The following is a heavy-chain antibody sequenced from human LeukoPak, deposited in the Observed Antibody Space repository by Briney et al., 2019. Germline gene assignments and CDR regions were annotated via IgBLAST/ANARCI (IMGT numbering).Heavy chain of an antibody. V-gene: IGHV3-74*01. CDR1: GFSFSGHW. D-gene: IGHD6-13*01. J-gene: IGHJ4*02. Sequence: GGSLRLSCAASGFSFSGHWMHWARQLPGKGLVWVSRISPTGSTTSYADSVKGRFTVSRDNAKNTLYLQVNNLRAEDTAVYYCARGPSSNWSGLDFWGQGTLLTVST. CDR2: ISPTGSTT. CDR3: ARGPSSNWSGLDF.